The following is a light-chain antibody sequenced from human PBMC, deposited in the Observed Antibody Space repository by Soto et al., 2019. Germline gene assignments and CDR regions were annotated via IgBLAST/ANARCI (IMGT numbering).Light chain of an antibody. J-gene: IGKJ1*01. CDR1: QSVSSN. CDR3: QQYNNWPQT. CDR2: GAS. Sequence: EIVMTQSPATLSVSPGERAALSCRASQSVSSNLAWYQQKPGQPPRLLIYGASTRDTGIPARFSGSGSGTEFTLTMTRLQSEDFAVYYCQQYNNWPQTFGQGTKVEI. V-gene: IGKV3-15*01.